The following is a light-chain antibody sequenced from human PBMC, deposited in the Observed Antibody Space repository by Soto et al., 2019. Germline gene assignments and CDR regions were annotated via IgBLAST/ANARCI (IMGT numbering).Light chain of an antibody. J-gene: IGKJ2*01. CDR3: QQGHNWPLT. V-gene: IGKV3-15*01. CDR1: QSISTE. Sequence: EIVMTQSPATLSVSPGELVTLSCRASQSISTELAWYQQKPGQPPSLLIYSASTRATGVPARFTGSGSGSEFTLTISGLQSEDFAVYYCQQGHNWPLTFGQGTRLEI. CDR2: SAS.